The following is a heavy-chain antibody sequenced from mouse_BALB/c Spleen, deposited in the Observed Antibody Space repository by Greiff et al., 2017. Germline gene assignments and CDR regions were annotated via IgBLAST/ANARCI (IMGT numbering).Heavy chain of an antibody. V-gene: IGHV1S81*02. J-gene: IGHJ3*01. Sequence: QVQLQQPGAELVKPGASVKLSCKASGYTFTSYWMHWVKQRPGQGLEWIGEINPSNGRTNYNEKFKSKATLTVDKSSSTAYMQLSSLTSEDSAVYYCAIGIYYGNYVAYWGQGTLVTVSA. CDR3: AIGIYYGNYVAY. CDR2: INPSNGRT. D-gene: IGHD2-1*01. CDR1: GYTFTSYW.